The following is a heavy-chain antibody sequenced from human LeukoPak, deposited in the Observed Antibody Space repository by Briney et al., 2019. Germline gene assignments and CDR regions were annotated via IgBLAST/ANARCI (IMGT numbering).Heavy chain of an antibody. V-gene: IGHV3-66*01. J-gene: IGHJ4*02. Sequence: PGGSLRLSCEASGFSVSSNYMSWVRQAPGKGLEWVSVFYAGGSTYYTDSVKGRFTISRDTSKNSLYLQMNSLRPEDTAVYYCAAKGYGYTGIYVFAHWGQGTLVTVSS. CDR2: FYAGGST. CDR3: AAKGYGYTGIYVFAH. D-gene: IGHD5-12*01. CDR1: GFSVSSNY.